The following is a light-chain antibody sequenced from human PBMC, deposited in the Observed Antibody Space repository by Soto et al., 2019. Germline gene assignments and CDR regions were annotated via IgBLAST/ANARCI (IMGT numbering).Light chain of an antibody. J-gene: IGKJ5*01. Sequence: IVLAQSAGTLSLSPGDRATLSCSAIQSVGSNFLAWYQQKPGQAPRLLIYDASNRATGIPARFSGSGSGTDFTLTIRSLEPEDFAIYYCQQRTNWPLTTFGHGTRLEIK. CDR2: DAS. CDR1: QSVGSN. V-gene: IGKV3-11*01. CDR3: QQRTNWPLTT.